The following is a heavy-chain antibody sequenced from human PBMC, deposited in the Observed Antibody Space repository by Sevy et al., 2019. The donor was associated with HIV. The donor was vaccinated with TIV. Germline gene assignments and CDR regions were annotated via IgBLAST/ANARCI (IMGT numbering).Heavy chain of an antibody. CDR3: ARDRLGGEYSSSDALDYYGMDV. J-gene: IGHJ6*02. D-gene: IGHD6-6*01. CDR2: ISYDGSNK. CDR1: GFTFSSYA. V-gene: IGHV3-30-3*01. Sequence: GGSLRLSCAASGFTFSSYAMHWVRQAPGKGLEWVAVISYDGSNKYYADSVKGRFTISRDNSKNTLYLQMNSLRAEDTAVYYCARDRLGGEYSSSDALDYYGMDVWGQGTTVTVSS.